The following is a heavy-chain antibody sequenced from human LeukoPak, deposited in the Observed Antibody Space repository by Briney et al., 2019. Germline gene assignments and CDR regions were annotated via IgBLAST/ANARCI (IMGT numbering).Heavy chain of an antibody. CDR2: IDPSDSYT. V-gene: IGHV5-10-1*01. Sequence: GESLRISRKGSGYSFTSYWISWVRQMPGKGLEWMGRIDPSDSYTNYSPSFQGHVTISADKSINTAYLQWSSLKASDTAMYYCARHRGGDYGLDAFDIWGQGTMVNVSS. D-gene: IGHD4-17*01. CDR3: ARHRGGDYGLDAFDI. J-gene: IGHJ3*02. CDR1: GYSFTSYW.